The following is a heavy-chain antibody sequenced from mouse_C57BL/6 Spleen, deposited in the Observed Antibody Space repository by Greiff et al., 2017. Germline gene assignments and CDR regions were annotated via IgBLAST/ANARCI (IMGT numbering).Heavy chain of an antibody. V-gene: IGHV1-69*01. CDR3: ARWGYGYDDFCAY. CDR1: GYTFTSYW. D-gene: IGHD2-2*01. J-gene: IGHJ3*01. Sequence: VQLQQPGAELVMPGASVKLSCKASGYTFTSYWMHWVKQRPGQGLEWIGEIDPSDSYTNYNQKFKGKSTLTVDKSSSTAYMQLSSLTSEDSAVYYCARWGYGYDDFCAYWGQGTLVTVSA. CDR2: IDPSDSYT.